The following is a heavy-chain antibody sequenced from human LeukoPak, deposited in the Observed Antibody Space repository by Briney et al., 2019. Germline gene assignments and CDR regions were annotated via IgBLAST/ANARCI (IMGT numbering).Heavy chain of an antibody. CDR1: GFTFSSYA. J-gene: IGHJ4*02. D-gene: IGHD6-19*01. V-gene: IGHV3-74*01. CDR2: INSDGSTT. Sequence: GGSLRLSCAASGFTFSSYAMSWVRQAPGKGLVWVSRINSDGSTTNYADSVKGRFTISRDNAKNTLYLQMNSLRVEDTAIYYCAREAFYSSGWYSLFGHWGQGTLVTVSS. CDR3: AREAFYSSGWYSLFGH.